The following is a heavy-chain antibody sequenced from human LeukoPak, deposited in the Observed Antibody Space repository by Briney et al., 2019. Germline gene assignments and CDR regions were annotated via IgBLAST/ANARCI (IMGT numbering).Heavy chain of an antibody. Sequence: SETLSLTCAVSGVPSSNYYWSWVRQSPRQGLEWIGEINHSGYTNYNPSLKSRVTMSIDTSKNQFSLILTSVTAADAGVYYCTRAVAGKPNRGPGTLVNGSS. V-gene: IGHV4-34*01. J-gene: IGHJ4*02. CDR3: TRAVAGKPN. CDR2: INHSGYT. CDR1: GVPSSNYY. D-gene: IGHD1-1*01.